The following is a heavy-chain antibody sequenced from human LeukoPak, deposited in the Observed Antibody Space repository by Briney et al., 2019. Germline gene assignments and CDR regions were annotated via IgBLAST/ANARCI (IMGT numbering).Heavy chain of an antibody. CDR1: GFTFSNYA. J-gene: IGHJ4*02. V-gene: IGHV3-30*04. D-gene: IGHD5-24*01. CDR2: ISYDGSNK. CDR3: AREMATIKSVDY. Sequence: GGSLRLSCEASGFTFSNYAMHWVRQAPGKGLEWVAVISYDGSNKYYADSMKGRFTISRDNAKNSLYLQLNSLRAEDTAVYYCAREMATIKSVDYWGQGTLVTVSS.